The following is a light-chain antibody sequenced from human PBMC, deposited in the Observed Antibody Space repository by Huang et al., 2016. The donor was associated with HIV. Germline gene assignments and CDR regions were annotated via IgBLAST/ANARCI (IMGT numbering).Light chain of an antibody. V-gene: IGKV1-39*01. CDR3: QQSYNSPT. J-gene: IGKJ5*01. CDR2: AAS. Sequence: DIQLTQSPSSLSAFVRDRVTITCRASQNISNSLNWYQQKPRKAPKLLIYAASNLQSGVPSRFSGSRSGTDFTLTITSLQPDDFAIYYCQQSYNSPTFGQGTRLDIK. CDR1: QNISNS.